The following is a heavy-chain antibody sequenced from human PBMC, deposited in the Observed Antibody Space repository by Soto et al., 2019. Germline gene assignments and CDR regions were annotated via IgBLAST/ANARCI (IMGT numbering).Heavy chain of an antibody. CDR2: IAKDGSDI. D-gene: IGHD3-22*01. Sequence: GGSLRLSCAASGFTFNLYGMHWVRQAPGKGLEWVAAIAKDGSDIHYIDSVRGRFTISRDNSENTLYLQMDSLRGDDSAVYYWARAAAHDRSGYYYYFEYWGHGTQVTVSS. CDR3: ARAAAHDRSGYYYYFEY. V-gene: IGHV3-30*03. CDR1: GFTFNLYG. J-gene: IGHJ4*01.